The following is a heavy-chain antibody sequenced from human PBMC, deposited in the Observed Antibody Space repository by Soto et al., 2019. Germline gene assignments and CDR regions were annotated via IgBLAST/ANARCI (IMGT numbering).Heavy chain of an antibody. CDR2: ISGNGVTT. CDR3: ASRHPYCSSTTCYDP. Sequence: EVQLLESGGGLVQPGGSLRLSCAASGFTFSSYAMNWVRQTPGKGLEWVSGISGNGVTTYYADSVKGRFTISRDNSENTLYLQMNSLRAEDTAVYFCASRHPYCSSTTCYDPWVQGTLVTVSS. D-gene: IGHD2-2*01. J-gene: IGHJ5*02. CDR1: GFTFSSYA. V-gene: IGHV3-23*01.